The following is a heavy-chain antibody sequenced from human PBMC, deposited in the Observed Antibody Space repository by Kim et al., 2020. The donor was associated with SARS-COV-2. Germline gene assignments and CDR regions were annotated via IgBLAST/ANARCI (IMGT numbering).Heavy chain of an antibody. V-gene: IGHV4-39*01. D-gene: IGHD3-16*01. CDR1: GGSISSSYY. Sequence: SETLSLTCTVSGGSISSSYYWGWIRQPPGKGLEWIGSIYYSGSTYYNPSLKSRVTISVDTSKNQFSLKLSSVTAADTAVYYCARLHGDYYYGMDVWGQGTTVTVSS. J-gene: IGHJ6*02. CDR3: ARLHGDYYYGMDV. CDR2: IYYSGST.